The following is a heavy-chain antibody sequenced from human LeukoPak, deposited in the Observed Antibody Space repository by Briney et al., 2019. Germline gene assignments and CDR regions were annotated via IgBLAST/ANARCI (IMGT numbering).Heavy chain of an antibody. J-gene: IGHJ6*03. Sequence: SETLSLTCTVSGGSISSSIYYWGWIRQPPGKGLEWIWSVYCSGRTYYNPSLKSRVTISVDTSKNQFSLKLSSVTAADTAVFYCARQPTYYYYYMDVWGKGTTVTVSS. V-gene: IGHV4-39*01. CDR1: GGSISSSIYY. D-gene: IGHD4-11*01. CDR3: ARQPTYYYYYMDV. CDR2: VYCSGRT.